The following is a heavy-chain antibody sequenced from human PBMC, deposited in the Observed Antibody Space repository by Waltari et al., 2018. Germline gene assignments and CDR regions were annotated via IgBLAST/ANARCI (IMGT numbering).Heavy chain of an antibody. V-gene: IGHV4-59*01. CDR3: ARAPYFDYDSSGYWDY. CDR1: GGSISSYY. D-gene: IGHD3-22*01. CDR2: IYYSGST. J-gene: IGHJ4*02. Sequence: QVQLQESGPGLVKPSETLSLTCTVSGGSISSYYWSCIRQPPGKGLEWIGYIYYSGSTNYNPSLKSRVTISVDTSKNQFSLKLSSVTAADTAVYYCARAPYFDYDSSGYWDYWGQGTLVTVSS.